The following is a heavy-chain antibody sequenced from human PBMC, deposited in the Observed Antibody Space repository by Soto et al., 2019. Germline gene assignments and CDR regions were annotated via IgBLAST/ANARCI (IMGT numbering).Heavy chain of an antibody. D-gene: IGHD3-3*01. CDR1: GFTFSSYA. Sequence: EVQLLESGGGLVQPGGSLRLSCAASGFTFSSYAMSWVRQSPGKGLEWVSAIRGSGGSTYYADSVKGRFTVSRDNSKNTLYLQMNSLRAEDTAVYYCAKDPRITIFGVVIRGPYYFDYWGQGTLVTVSS. V-gene: IGHV3-23*01. CDR3: AKDPRITIFGVVIRGPYYFDY. J-gene: IGHJ4*02. CDR2: IRGSGGST.